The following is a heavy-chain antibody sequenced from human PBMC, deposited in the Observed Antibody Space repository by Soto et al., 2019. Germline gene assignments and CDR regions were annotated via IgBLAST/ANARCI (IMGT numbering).Heavy chain of an antibody. Sequence: GASVKVSCKASGDTITAYGITWVRQAPGQGLEWMGWISTYNNNANYAQKFQGRVTMTTDTSTATGYVELRSLRSDDTAMYYCASSHKWNYAIEYWGQGTLVPVSS. D-gene: IGHD1-7*01. CDR2: ISTYNNNA. CDR3: ASSHKWNYAIEY. CDR1: GDTITAYG. V-gene: IGHV1-18*01. J-gene: IGHJ4*02.